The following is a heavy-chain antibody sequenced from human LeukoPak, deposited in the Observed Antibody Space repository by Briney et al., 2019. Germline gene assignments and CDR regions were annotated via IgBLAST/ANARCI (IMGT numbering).Heavy chain of an antibody. CDR3: AAVNGNFWIGYHNFED. D-gene: IGHD3-3*01. Sequence: SSETLSLTCTVSGGSLSSSSYYWGWIRQPPGKGLEWIGTIYFDGNTFYNPSLKSRVTISLDMSKNQFSLKLNSVTATDTAVYYCAAVNGNFWIGYHNFEDWGQGTLVSVSS. J-gene: IGHJ4*02. CDR1: GGSLSSSSYY. V-gene: IGHV4-39*01. CDR2: IYFDGNT.